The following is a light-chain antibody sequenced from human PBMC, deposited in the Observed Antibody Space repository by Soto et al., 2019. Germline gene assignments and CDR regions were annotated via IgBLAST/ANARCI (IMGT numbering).Light chain of an antibody. J-gene: IGKJ1*01. CDR3: QQYQNLWT. Sequence: IVMTQSPATLSVSPGDTASLSCRAGQTIYSNVAWYQQRPGQAPRLIIYRASSRATGVTARFSGSGSGTEFTLTISSLQSEDFALYYCQQYQNLWTFGQGTKVEIK. CDR2: RAS. V-gene: IGKV3-15*01. CDR1: QTIYSN.